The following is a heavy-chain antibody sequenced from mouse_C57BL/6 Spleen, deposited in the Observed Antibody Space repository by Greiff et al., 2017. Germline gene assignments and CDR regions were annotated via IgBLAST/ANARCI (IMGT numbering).Heavy chain of an antibody. CDR1: GYTFTSYW. CDR3: ARPLYDGYHWYFDV. CDR2: IDPSDSET. Sequence: QVQLQQPGAELVRPGSSVKLSCKASGYTFTSYWMHWVKQRPIQGLEWIGNIDPSDSETHYNQKFKDKATLTVDKSSSTAYMQLSSLTSEDSAVYYCARPLYDGYHWYFDVWGTGTTVTVSS. J-gene: IGHJ1*03. V-gene: IGHV1-52*01. D-gene: IGHD2-3*01.